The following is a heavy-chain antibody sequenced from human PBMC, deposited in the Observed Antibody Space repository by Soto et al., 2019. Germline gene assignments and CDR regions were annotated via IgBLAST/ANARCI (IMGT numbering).Heavy chain of an antibody. CDR2: ISAYNGNT. J-gene: IGHJ6*02. V-gene: IGHV1-18*01. CDR1: GYTFTSYG. CDR3: ARGEQLYHYYYGMDV. Sequence: GASVKVSCKASGYTFTSYGISWVRQAPGQGLEWMGWISAYNGNTNYAPKFQGRVNITRDTSASTAYMELSSLKSEDTAVYYCARGEQLYHYYYGMDVWGQGSTVTVSS.